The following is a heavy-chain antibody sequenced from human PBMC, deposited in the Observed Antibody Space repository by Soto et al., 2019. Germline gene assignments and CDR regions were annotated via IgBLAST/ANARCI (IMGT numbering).Heavy chain of an antibody. Sequence: EVQFLESGGGLVQPGGSLRLSCTTSGFTFSRHAMTWVRQAPGRGLQWVSSISNSDDSTYYAASVKGRFTISRDISRSTLYLQMDSLRAEDTAVYYCAKGYGDSDSWGQGTQVTVSS. CDR3: AKGYGDSDS. CDR1: GFTFSRHA. D-gene: IGHD4-17*01. V-gene: IGHV3-23*01. CDR2: ISNSDDST. J-gene: IGHJ4*02.